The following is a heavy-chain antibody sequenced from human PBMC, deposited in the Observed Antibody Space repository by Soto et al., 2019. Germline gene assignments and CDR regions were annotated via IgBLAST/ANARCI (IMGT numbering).Heavy chain of an antibody. CDR1: GFSFSDAW. CDR2: IKSKSDGETT. J-gene: IGHJ4*02. CDR3: TTQGGGDDIYFDY. V-gene: IGHV3-15*01. D-gene: IGHD3-16*01. Sequence: PGESLKISCAASGFSFSDAWMIWVRRAPGKGLQWVGRIKSKSDGETTDYVAPVKGRFAISRDDSKKTVYLRMNSLKTEDTATYFCTTQGGGDDIYFDYWGQGTLVTVSS.